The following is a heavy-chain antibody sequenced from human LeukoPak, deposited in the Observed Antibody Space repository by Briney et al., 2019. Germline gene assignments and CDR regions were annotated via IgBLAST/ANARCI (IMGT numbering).Heavy chain of an antibody. Sequence: GGSLRLSCAASGFTFSSYWMSWVRQASGKGLEWVSGINWNGGSTGYADSVKGRFTISRDNAKNSLYLQMNSLRAEDTALYYCARVSGLGSYYDRSGYPDYWGQGTLVTVSS. CDR1: GFTFSSYW. D-gene: IGHD3-22*01. CDR3: ARVSGLGSYYDRSGYPDY. V-gene: IGHV3-20*04. J-gene: IGHJ4*02. CDR2: INWNGGST.